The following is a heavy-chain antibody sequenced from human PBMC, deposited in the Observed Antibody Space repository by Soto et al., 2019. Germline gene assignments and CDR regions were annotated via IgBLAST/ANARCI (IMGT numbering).Heavy chain of an antibody. CDR3: ARDMGPLRNYDFWSGYSAVYGMDV. V-gene: IGHV1-18*01. CDR2: ISAYNGNT. CDR1: GYTFTSYG. Sequence: GASVKVSCKASGYTFTSYGISWVRQAPGQRLEWMGWISAYNGNTNYAQKLQGRVTMTTDTSTSTAYMELRSLRSDDTAVYYCARDMGPLRNYDFWSGYSAVYGMDVRGQGTTVNVSS. J-gene: IGHJ6*02. D-gene: IGHD3-3*01.